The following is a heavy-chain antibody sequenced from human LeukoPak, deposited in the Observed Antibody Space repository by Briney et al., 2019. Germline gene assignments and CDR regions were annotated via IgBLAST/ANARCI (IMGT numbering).Heavy chain of an antibody. J-gene: IGHJ4*02. CDR1: GGSISSGGYS. CDR3: ARGIPRYDSYYFDY. D-gene: IGHD3-3*01. CDR2: IYYSGST. Sequence: SETLSLTCAVSGGSISSGGYSWSWIRQPPGKGLEWIGYIYYSGSTNYNPSLKSRVTISVDTSKNQFSLKLSSVTAADTAVYYCARGIPRYDSYYFDYWGQGTLVTVSS. V-gene: IGHV4-61*08.